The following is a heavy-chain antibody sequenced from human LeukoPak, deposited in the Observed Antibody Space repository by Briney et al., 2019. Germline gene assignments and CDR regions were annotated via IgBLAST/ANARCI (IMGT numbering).Heavy chain of an antibody. CDR2: IDQGGSTK. CDR3: VRDKGGRSGAIYYDAFNV. D-gene: IGHD1-26*01. CDR1: GFTFNTYW. Sequence: GGSLRLSCAASGFTFNTYWMIWVRQAPGKGLEWVANIDQGGSTKYYVDSLKGRFTISRDNARNSLYLQMNSLRAEDTAVYYCVRDKGGRSGAIYYDAFNVWGQGTMVTVSS. V-gene: IGHV3-7*01. J-gene: IGHJ3*01.